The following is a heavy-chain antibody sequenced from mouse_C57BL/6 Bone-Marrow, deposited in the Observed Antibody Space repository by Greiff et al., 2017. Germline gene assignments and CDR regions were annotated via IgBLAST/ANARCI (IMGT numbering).Heavy chain of an antibody. CDR1: GFTFSDYG. V-gene: IGHV5-17*01. Sequence: EVKLVESGGGLVKPGGSLKLSCAASGFTFSDYGMHLVRQAPEKGLEWVAYISSGSSTIYYADPVKGRFTISRDNAKNTLFLQMTSLRSEDTAMYYCARGTRDYWGQGTTLTVSS. J-gene: IGHJ2*01. D-gene: IGHD2-13*01. CDR3: ARGTRDY. CDR2: ISSGSSTI.